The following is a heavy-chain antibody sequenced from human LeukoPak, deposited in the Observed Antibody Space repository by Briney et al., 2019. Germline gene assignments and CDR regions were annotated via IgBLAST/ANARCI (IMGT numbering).Heavy chain of an antibody. CDR3: ARLFRVVVPAANTHFDY. J-gene: IGHJ4*02. Sequence: GGSLRLSCAASGFTFGSYAMHWVRQAAGKGLEWVAVISYDGNNKYYADSVKGRFTISRDNSKNTLYLQMNSLRAEDTAVYYCARLFRVVVPAANTHFDYWGQGTLVTVSS. D-gene: IGHD2-2*01. CDR2: ISYDGNNK. V-gene: IGHV3-30*04. CDR1: GFTFGSYA.